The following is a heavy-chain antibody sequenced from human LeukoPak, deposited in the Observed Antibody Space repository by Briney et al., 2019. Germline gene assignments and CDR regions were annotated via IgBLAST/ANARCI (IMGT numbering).Heavy chain of an antibody. CDR3: VRGYTTLGKYFDY. CDR1: GFTFSDHY. V-gene: IGHV3-72*01. Sequence: GGSLRLSCAASGFTFSDHYMDWVRQAPGKGLEWVGRIRNRADSYTTEYAASVRGRFSISRDDSQNSLYLQMNSLKTEDTAVYFCVRGYTTLGKYFDYWGQGTLVTVSS. CDR2: IRNRADSYTT. J-gene: IGHJ4*02. D-gene: IGHD1-1*01.